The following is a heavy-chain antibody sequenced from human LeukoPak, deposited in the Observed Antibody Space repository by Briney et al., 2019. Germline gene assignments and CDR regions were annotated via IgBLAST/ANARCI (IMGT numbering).Heavy chain of an antibody. CDR3: ARKQWLVRGEYYFDY. CDR1: GGSFSGYY. V-gene: IGHV4-34*01. Sequence: SETLSLTCAVYGGSFSGYYRSWIRQPPGKGLEWIGEINHSGSTNYNPSLKSRVTISVDTSKNQFSLKLSSVTAADTAVYYCARKQWLVRGEYYFDYWGQGTLVTVSS. D-gene: IGHD6-19*01. CDR2: INHSGST. J-gene: IGHJ4*02.